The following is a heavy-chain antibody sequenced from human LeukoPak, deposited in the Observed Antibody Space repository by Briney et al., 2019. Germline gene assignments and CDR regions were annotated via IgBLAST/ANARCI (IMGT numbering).Heavy chain of an antibody. CDR2: IIPILGIA. Sequence: GASVKVSCKASGGTFSSYAISWVRQAPGQGLEWVGRIIPILGIANYAQKFQGRVTITADKSTSTAYMELSSLRSEDTAVYYCARERYSSSSGFDPWGQGTLVTVSS. D-gene: IGHD6-6*01. J-gene: IGHJ5*02. CDR3: ARERYSSSSGFDP. CDR1: GGTFSSYA. V-gene: IGHV1-69*04.